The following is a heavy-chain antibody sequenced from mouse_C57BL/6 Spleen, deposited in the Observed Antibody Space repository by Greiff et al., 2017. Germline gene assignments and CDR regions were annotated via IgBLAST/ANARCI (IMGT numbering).Heavy chain of an antibody. CDR1: GFSLTSYG. J-gene: IGHJ4*01. D-gene: IGHD2-4*01. Sequence: VQLVESGPGLVQPSQSLSITCTVSGFSLTSYGVHWVRQPPGKGLEWLGVIWSGGSTDYNAAFISRLSISKDNSKSQVFFKMNSLQADDTAIYYCAKKEGLYDYAYAMDYWGQGTSVTVSS. V-gene: IGHV2-4*01. CDR2: IWSGGST. CDR3: AKKEGLYDYAYAMDY.